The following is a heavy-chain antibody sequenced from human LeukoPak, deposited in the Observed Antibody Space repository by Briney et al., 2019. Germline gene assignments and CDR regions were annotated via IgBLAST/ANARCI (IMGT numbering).Heavy chain of an antibody. Sequence: GGSLRLSCAASAFTFSSYAMHWVRQAPGKGLEWVALISYDGSTKYYADSVKGRFTISRDNSKNTLYLQMNNLRAEDTAVYYCARDTVANYYYYNMDVWGQGTTVTV. CDR1: AFTFSSYA. CDR2: ISYDGSTK. CDR3: ARDTVANYYYYNMDV. V-gene: IGHV3-30-3*01. D-gene: IGHD4-23*01. J-gene: IGHJ6*02.